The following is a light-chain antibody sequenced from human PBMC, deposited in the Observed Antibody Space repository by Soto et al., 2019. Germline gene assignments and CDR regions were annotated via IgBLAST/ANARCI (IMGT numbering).Light chain of an antibody. V-gene: IGKV3-20*01. Sequence: EIVLTQSPGTLSLSPGERATLSCRASQSVASHYLAWYQQTPGQAPRLLIYAASTRATGIPDRFSGSGSGTDFTLTISRLEPEDFAVYYCQLYGGSTIRYTFGQGTKLDIK. J-gene: IGKJ2*01. CDR1: QSVASHY. CDR3: QLYGGSTIRYT. CDR2: AAS.